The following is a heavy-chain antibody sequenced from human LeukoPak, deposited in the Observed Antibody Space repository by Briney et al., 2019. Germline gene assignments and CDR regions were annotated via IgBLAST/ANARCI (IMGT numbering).Heavy chain of an antibody. CDR1: GGTFSSYA. CDR3: ARDRRYYYDSSGSIGSYSVNWIDP. D-gene: IGHD3-22*01. CDR2: IIPIFGTA. Sequence: GASVKVSCKASGGTFSSYAISWVRQAPGQGLEWMGGIIPIFGTANYAQKFQGRVTITADESTSTAYMELSSLRSEDTAVYYCARDRRYYYDSSGSIGSYSVNWIDPWGQGTLVTVSS. V-gene: IGHV1-69*13. J-gene: IGHJ5*02.